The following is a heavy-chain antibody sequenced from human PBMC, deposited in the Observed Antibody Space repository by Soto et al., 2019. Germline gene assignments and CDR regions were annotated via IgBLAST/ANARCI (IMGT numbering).Heavy chain of an antibody. J-gene: IGHJ6*02. Sequence: LRLSCAASGFTFSSYAMSWVRQAPGKGLEWVSAISGSGGSTYYADSVKGRFTISRDNSKNTLYLQMNSLRAEDTAVYYCAKDKGYSYGYGYYYYGVDVWGQGTTVTVSS. D-gene: IGHD5-18*01. CDR2: ISGSGGST. CDR1: GFTFSSYA. CDR3: AKDKGYSYGYGYYYYGVDV. V-gene: IGHV3-23*01.